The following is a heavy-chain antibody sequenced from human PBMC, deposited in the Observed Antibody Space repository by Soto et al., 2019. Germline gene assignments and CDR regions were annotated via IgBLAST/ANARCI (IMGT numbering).Heavy chain of an antibody. D-gene: IGHD2-8*01. Sequence: SVKVSCKASGVSLSNDAISWERQAPGHGLEYMGGIITMFNTANYAQMFHGRVTITADESTSTAYMELSSLRSEDTAVYYCARSRCSNGVCYSLSPALDVWGPGTTVTVSS. J-gene: IGHJ6*02. CDR2: IITMFNTA. CDR1: GVSLSNDA. CDR3: ARSRCSNGVCYSLSPALDV. V-gene: IGHV1-69*13.